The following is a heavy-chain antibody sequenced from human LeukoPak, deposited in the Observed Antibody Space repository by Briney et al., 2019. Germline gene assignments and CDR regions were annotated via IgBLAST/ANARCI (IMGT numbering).Heavy chain of an antibody. CDR3: ARDSSGYQ. D-gene: IGHD3-22*01. Sequence: GGSLRLSCAASGFTFSTYWMSWVRQAPGKELEWVANIKEDGSEKYYGDSVKGRFTISRDNAKNSLYLDMNSLRVEDTAVYYCARDSSGYQWGQGTLVTVSS. CDR2: IKEDGSEK. V-gene: IGHV3-7*01. J-gene: IGHJ4*02. CDR1: GFTFSTYW.